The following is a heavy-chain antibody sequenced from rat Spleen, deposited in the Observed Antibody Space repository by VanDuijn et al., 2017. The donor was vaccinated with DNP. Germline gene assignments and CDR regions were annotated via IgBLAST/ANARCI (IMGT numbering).Heavy chain of an antibody. CDR2: MQSDGNT. J-gene: IGHJ2*01. CDR3: TREEPRVLYYFSSLFDY. D-gene: IGHD1-2*01. CDR1: GFSLTSYT. Sequence: QVQLKESGPGLVQPSQTLSLTCTVSGFSLTSYTVSWVRQPPGKGLEWMGRMQSDGNTDYNSALKSRLSIRRDTSTSQVFLEMNSLQTEDTAIYFCTREEPRVLYYFSSLFDYWGQGVMVTVSS. V-gene: IGHV2-15*01.